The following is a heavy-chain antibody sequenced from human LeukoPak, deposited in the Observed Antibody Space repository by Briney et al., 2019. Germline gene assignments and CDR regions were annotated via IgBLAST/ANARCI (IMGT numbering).Heavy chain of an antibody. D-gene: IGHD2-15*01. CDR2: VGNDGANT. J-gene: IGHJ4*02. Sequence: PGGSLRLSCSASGFTFSNFAMNWVRQAPGKGLEYVSAVGNDGANTYYPDSVKGRFTISRDNSKNTLYLQMSSLRPEDTAVYYCGINPIYCSGGRCPDYWGQGTLVAVSS. CDR3: GINPIYCSGGRCPDY. V-gene: IGHV3-64D*06. CDR1: GFTFSNFA.